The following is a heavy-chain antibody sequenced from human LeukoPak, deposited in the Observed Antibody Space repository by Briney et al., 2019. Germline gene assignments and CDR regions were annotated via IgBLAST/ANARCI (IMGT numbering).Heavy chain of an antibody. CDR3: AKGVTSSSYSALHY. V-gene: IGHV3-23*01. Sequence: PSGGSLRLSCAASGFIFNNYAMNWVRQAPGKGLEWVSGFSGTGDNTYYADSVKGRFTISRDGSKNTLYLQMDTLRAEDTAIYYCAKGVTSSSYSALHYWGQGTLVSVSS. CDR1: GFIFNNYA. CDR2: FSGTGDNT. J-gene: IGHJ4*02. D-gene: IGHD6-6*01.